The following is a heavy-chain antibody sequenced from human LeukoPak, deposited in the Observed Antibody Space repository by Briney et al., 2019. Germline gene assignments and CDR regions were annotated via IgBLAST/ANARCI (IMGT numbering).Heavy chain of an antibody. V-gene: IGHV4-34*01. CDR2: INHSGST. Sequence: PSETLSLTCAVYGGSFSGYCWSWIRQPPGKGLEWIGEINHSGSTNYNPSLKSRVTISVDTSKNQFSLKLSSVTAADTAVYYCARLIPWLYYFDYWGQGTLVTVSS. J-gene: IGHJ4*02. D-gene: IGHD5-12*01. CDR3: ARLIPWLYYFDY. CDR1: GGSFSGYC.